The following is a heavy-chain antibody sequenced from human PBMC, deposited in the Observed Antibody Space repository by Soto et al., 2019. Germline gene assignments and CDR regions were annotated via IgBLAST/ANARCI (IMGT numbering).Heavy chain of an antibody. Sequence: ASVKVSCKASGYTFTSYYMHWVRQAPGQGLEWMGIINPSGGSTSYAQKFQGRVTMTRDTSTSTVYMELSSLRSEDTAENYCARGLVGSCSSTPPRPSFVRPFDYGAQGTLVTFSS. CDR3: ARGLVGSCSSTPPRPSFVRPFDY. D-gene: IGHD2-15*01. V-gene: IGHV1-46*01. J-gene: IGHJ4*02. CDR1: GYTFTSYY. CDR2: INPSGGST.